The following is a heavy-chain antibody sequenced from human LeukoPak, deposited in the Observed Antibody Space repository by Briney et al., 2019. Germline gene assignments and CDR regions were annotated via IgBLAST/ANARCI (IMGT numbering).Heavy chain of an antibody. CDR3: ARHVPITRIPYSGYDH. V-gene: IGHV4-59*08. D-gene: IGHD5-12*01. CDR1: GGSISSYY. Sequence: SETLSLTCTVSGGSISSYYWSWIRQPPGKGLEWIGYIYYSGSTNYNPSLKSRVTISVDTSKNQFSLKLSSVTAADTAVYYCARHVPITRIPYSGYDHWGQGTLVTVSS. J-gene: IGHJ4*02. CDR2: IYYSGST.